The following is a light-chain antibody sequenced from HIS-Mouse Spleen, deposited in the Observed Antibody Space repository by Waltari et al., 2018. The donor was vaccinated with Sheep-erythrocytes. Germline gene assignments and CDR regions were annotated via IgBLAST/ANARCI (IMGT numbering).Light chain of an antibody. CDR1: SSDVGGYNY. CDR2: EVS. CDR3: CSYAGSYNHV. J-gene: IGLJ1*01. Sequence: QSALTQPRSVSGSPGQSVTISCTGTSSDVGGYNYVSWYQQHPGKAPKLRIYEVSKRPSGVPDRFSGAKSGNTASLTISGLQAEDEADYYCCSYAGSYNHVFATGTKVTVL. V-gene: IGLV2-11*01.